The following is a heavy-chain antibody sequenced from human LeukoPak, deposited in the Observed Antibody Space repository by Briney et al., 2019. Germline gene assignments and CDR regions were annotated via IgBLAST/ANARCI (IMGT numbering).Heavy chain of an antibody. CDR2: IYYSGST. CDR1: GGSISNYY. J-gene: IGHJ3*02. Sequence: SETLSLTCTVSGGSISNYYWSWIRQPPGKGLEWIGYIYYSGSTNYNPFLKSRVIISVDTSKNQFSLKLTSVTAADTAVYYCAREGIVATPDAFDIWGQGTMVTVSS. CDR3: AREGIVATPDAFDI. V-gene: IGHV4-59*01. D-gene: IGHD5-12*01.